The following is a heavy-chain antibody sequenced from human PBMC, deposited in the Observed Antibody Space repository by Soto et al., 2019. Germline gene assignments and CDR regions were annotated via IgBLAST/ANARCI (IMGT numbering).Heavy chain of an antibody. J-gene: IGHJ4*02. CDR2: ISSISSYI. D-gene: IGHD3-9*01. Sequence: GGSLRLSCAASGFTFSSYSMNWVRPAPGKVLEWVSSISSISSYIYYADSVKGRFTISRDNAKNSLYLQMNSLRAEDTAVYYCARDPSPPGYDILTGYDYWGQGTLVTFSS. V-gene: IGHV3-21*01. CDR3: ARDPSPPGYDILTGYDY. CDR1: GFTFSSYS.